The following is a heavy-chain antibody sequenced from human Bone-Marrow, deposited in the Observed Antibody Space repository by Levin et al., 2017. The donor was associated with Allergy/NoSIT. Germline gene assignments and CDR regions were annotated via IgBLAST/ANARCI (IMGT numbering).Heavy chain of an antibody. Sequence: GESLKISCAASGGTVGNNYRRWVRQAPGKGLEWVSLIYSNGDTAYADSVKGRFTISRDSSKNTLYLQMHSLRVEDTAVYYCARDPPGQFWGQGTLVTVSS. CDR1: GGTVGNNY. CDR2: IYSNGDT. CDR3: ARDPPGQF. D-gene: IGHD2-2*01. V-gene: IGHV3-66*01. J-gene: IGHJ4*02.